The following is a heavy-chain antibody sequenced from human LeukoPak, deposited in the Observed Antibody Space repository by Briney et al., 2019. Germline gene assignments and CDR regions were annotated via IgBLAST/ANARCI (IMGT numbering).Heavy chain of an antibody. CDR2: ISYDGSNK. Sequence: GGSLRLSCAASGFTFSSYGMHWVRQAPGKGLEWVAVISYDGSNKYYADSVKGRFTISRDNSKNTLYLQMNSLRAEDTAVYYCAKAPLRFLEWVGFGDYWGQGTLVTVSS. CDR3: AKAPLRFLEWVGFGDY. J-gene: IGHJ4*02. V-gene: IGHV3-30*18. CDR1: GFTFSSYG. D-gene: IGHD3-3*01.